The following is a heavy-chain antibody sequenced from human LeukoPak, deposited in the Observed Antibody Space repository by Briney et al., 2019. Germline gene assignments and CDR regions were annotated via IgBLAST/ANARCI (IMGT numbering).Heavy chain of an antibody. V-gene: IGHV1-2*02. CDR1: GYTFTGYY. J-gene: IGHJ5*02. CDR3: ARDLDFDWLSRSEYNWFDP. D-gene: IGHD3-9*01. CDR2: INPNSGGT. Sequence: ASVKVSCKASGYTFTGYYMHWVRQAPGQGLEWMGWINPNSGGTNYAQKLQGRVTMTRDTSISTAYMELSRLRSDDTAVYYCARDLDFDWLSRSEYNWFDPWGQGTLVTVSS.